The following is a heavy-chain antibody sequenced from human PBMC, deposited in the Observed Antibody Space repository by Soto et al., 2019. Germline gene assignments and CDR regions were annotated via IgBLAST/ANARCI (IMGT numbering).Heavy chain of an antibody. CDR3: ARSLGVELRPVDYYYGMDV. V-gene: IGHV1-69*13. CDR2: IIPIFGTA. J-gene: IGHJ6*02. Sequence: GASVKVSCKASGGTFSSYAISWVRQAPGQGLEWMGGIIPIFGTANYAQKFQGRVTITADESTSTAYMELSSLRSEDTAVYYCARSLGVELRPVDYYYGMDVWGQGTTVTVSS. CDR1: GGTFSSYA. D-gene: IGHD1-7*01.